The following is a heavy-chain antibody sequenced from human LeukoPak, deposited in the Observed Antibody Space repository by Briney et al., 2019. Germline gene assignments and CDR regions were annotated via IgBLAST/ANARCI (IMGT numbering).Heavy chain of an antibody. CDR3: AKGREGYCSGGSCYYGMDV. Sequence: GGSLRLSCAASGFTFSSYGMHWVRQAPGKGLEWVAVISYDGSNKYYADSVKGRFTISRDNSKNTLYLQMNSLRAEDTAVYYCAKGREGYCSGGSCYYGMDVWGQGTTVTVSS. CDR1: GFTFSSYG. V-gene: IGHV3-30*18. J-gene: IGHJ6*02. D-gene: IGHD2-15*01. CDR2: ISYDGSNK.